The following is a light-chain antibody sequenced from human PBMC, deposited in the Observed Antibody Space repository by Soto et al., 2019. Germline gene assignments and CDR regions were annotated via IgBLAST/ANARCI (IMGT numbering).Light chain of an antibody. Sequence: DIQMTQSASTLSGYVGDRVTITCRASQTISSWLAWYQQKPGKAPKLLIYKASTLKSGVPSRFSGSGSGTDFTLTISSLQPEDFATYYCQQSYSTTWTFGQGTKVDIK. V-gene: IGKV1-5*03. CDR3: QQSYSTTWT. CDR1: QTISSW. CDR2: KAS. J-gene: IGKJ1*01.